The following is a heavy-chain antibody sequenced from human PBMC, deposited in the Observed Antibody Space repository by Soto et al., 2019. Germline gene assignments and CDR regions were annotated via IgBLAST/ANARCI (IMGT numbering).Heavy chain of an antibody. J-gene: IGHJ4*02. CDR2: ISAYNGNT. V-gene: IGHV1-18*01. Sequence: ASVKVSCKASGYTFTSYGISWVRQAPGQGLEWMGWISAYNGNTNYAQKLQGRVTMTEDTSTDTAYMELSSLRSEDTAVYYCATDMYDYGRYFDYWGQGTLVTVSS. D-gene: IGHD4-17*01. CDR3: ATDMYDYGRYFDY. CDR1: GYTFTSYG.